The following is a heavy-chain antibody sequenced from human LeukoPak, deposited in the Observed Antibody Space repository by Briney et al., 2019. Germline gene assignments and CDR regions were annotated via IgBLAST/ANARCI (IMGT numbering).Heavy chain of an antibody. V-gene: IGHV4-59*01. D-gene: IGHD4-17*01. Sequence: SETLSLTCTVSGGSISSYYWSWIRQPPGKGLEWIGYTYYSGSSNYNPSLKSRVTISVDTSKNQFSLKLSSVTAADTAVYYCARAYGDYYFDYWGQGTLVTVSS. CDR1: GGSISSYY. CDR3: ARAYGDYYFDY. CDR2: TYYSGSS. J-gene: IGHJ4*02.